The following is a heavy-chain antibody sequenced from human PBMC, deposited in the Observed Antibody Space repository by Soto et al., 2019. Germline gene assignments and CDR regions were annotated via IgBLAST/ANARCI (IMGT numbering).Heavy chain of an antibody. CDR3: ARHRVSRSYAYYYGMDV. CDR1: GGTSNSYA. V-gene: IGHV1-69*12. D-gene: IGHD1-26*01. Sequence: QLQLVQSGAEVKKPGSSVKVSCKASGGTSNSYAISWVRLGPGQGLEWMGGIIPIFGTADYAQKLQGRVTITADESKSTAYMEIMSLRSEGTAVYYCARHRVSRSYAYYYGMDVWGQGTRVTVSS. CDR2: IIPIFGTA. J-gene: IGHJ6*02.